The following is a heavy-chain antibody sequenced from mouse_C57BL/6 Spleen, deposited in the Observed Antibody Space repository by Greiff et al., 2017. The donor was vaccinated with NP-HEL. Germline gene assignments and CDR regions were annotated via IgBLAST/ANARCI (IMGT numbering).Heavy chain of an antibody. CDR3: ARAYYGSYWYFDV. Sequence: LQQPGAELVMPGASVKLSCKASGYTFTSYWMHWVKQRPGQGLEWIGEIDPSDSYTNYNQKFKGKSTLTVDKSSSTAYMQLSSLTSEDSAVYYCARAYYGSYWYFDVWGTGTTVTVSS. D-gene: IGHD1-1*01. V-gene: IGHV1-69*01. J-gene: IGHJ1*03. CDR1: GYTFTSYW. CDR2: IDPSDSYT.